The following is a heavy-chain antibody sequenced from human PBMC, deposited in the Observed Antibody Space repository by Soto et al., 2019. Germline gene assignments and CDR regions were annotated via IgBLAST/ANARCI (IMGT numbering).Heavy chain of an antibody. CDR3: ARALGYSGYAGMDV. CDR2: ISPDNGNT. J-gene: IGHJ6*02. Sequence: ASVKVSCKASGYTFTIYGINWVRQAPGQGLEWMGWISPDNGNTNYAQKLQGRVTMTTDASTSTAYMELRSLRSDDTAVYYCARALGYSGYAGMDVWGQGTTVTVSS. CDR1: GYTFTIYG. D-gene: IGHD5-12*01. V-gene: IGHV1-18*01.